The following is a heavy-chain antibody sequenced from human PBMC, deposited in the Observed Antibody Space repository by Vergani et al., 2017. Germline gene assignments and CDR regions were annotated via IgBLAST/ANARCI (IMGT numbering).Heavy chain of an antibody. CDR2: ISGSGGST. CDR1: GFTFSSYA. V-gene: IGHV3-23*01. D-gene: IGHD4-17*01. CDR3: AKPALVDNGDAMNYYYYYGMDV. Sequence: EVQLLESGGGLVQPGGSLRLSCAASGFTFSSYAMSWVRQAPGKGLEWVSAISGSGGSTYYADSVKGRFTISRDNSKTTLYLQMNSLRAEDTAVYYCAKPALVDNGDAMNYYYYYGMDVWGQGTTVTVSS. J-gene: IGHJ6*02.